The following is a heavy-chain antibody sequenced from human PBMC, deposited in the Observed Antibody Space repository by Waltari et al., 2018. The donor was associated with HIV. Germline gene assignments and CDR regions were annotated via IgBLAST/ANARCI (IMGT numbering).Heavy chain of an antibody. CDR3: ARGLRRHAFDI. CDR1: GGSVSSGSYY. D-gene: IGHD4-17*01. V-gene: IGHV4-61*01. Sequence: QVQLQESGPGLVKPSETLSLTCTVSGGSVSSGSYYWSWIRQPPGKGLEWIGYIYYSGSTNYNPSLKSRVTISVDTSKNQFSLKLSSVTAADTAVYYCARGLRRHAFDIWGQGTMVTVSS. CDR2: IYYSGST. J-gene: IGHJ3*02.